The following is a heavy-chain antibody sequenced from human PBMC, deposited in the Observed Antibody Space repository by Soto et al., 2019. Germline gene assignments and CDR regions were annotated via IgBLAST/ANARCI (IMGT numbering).Heavy chain of an antibody. CDR1: GGSISSYY. CDR2: IYYSGST. Sequence: SETLSLTCTVPGGSISSYYWSWIRQPPGKGLEWIGYIYYSGSTNYNPSLKSRVTISVDTSKNQFSLKLSSVTAADTAVYYCATERYNWNSYGMDVWGQGTTVTVSS. CDR3: ATERYNWNSYGMDV. J-gene: IGHJ6*02. V-gene: IGHV4-59*12. D-gene: IGHD1-7*01.